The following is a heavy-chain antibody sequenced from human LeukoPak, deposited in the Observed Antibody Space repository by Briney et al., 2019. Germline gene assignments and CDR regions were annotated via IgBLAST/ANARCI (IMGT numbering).Heavy chain of an antibody. D-gene: IGHD1-14*01. CDR3: ARGVEPLAANTLAY. CDR1: GFTFRSHS. V-gene: IGHV3-48*01. Sequence: GGSLRLSCAASGFTFRSHSMTWVRQAPGKGLEWVSYISSSSNTIYYADSVQGRFTISRDNSKNTLYLEMNSLSPDDTAVYYCARGVEPLAANTLAYWGQGTLVTVSS. J-gene: IGHJ4*02. CDR2: ISSSSNTI.